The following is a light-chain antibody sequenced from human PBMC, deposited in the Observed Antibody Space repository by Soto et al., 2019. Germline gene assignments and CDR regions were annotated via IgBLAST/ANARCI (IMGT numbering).Light chain of an antibody. J-gene: IGLJ1*01. CDR3: SSYTSSSTYV. CDR1: SSDVGSYNR. CDR2: EVS. Sequence: QSLLTQPPSVSGSPGQSVTISCPGTSSDVGSYNRVSWYQQPPGTAPKLMIHEVSNRPSGVPDRFSGSKSGNTASLTISGLQAEDEADYYCSSYTSSSTYVFGTGTKVTVL. V-gene: IGLV2-18*02.